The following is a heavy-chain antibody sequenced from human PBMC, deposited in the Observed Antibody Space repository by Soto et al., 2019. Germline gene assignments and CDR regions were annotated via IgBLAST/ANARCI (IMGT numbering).Heavy chain of an antibody. CDR3: ARLPGYPGDYYSYMDV. J-gene: IGHJ6*03. V-gene: IGHV5-51*01. D-gene: IGHD3-9*01. CDR2: IYPGDSDT. Sequence: RGESLKISCKGSGYSFTSYWIGWVRQMPGKGLEWMGIIYPGDSDTRYSPSFQGQVTISADKSISTAYLQWSSLKASDTAMYYCARLPGYPGDYYSYMDVWGKGTTVTVSS. CDR1: GYSFTSYW.